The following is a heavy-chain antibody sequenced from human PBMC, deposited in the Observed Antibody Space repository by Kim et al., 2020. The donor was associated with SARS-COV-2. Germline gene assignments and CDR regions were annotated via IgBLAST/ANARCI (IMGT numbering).Heavy chain of an antibody. V-gene: IGHV3-33*01. CDR1: GFTFTSYG. Sequence: GGSLRLSCATSGFTFTSYGMHWVRQAPGKGLEWVAIIWYDGFNKHYADSVKGQFTISRDNSKNTVYLEMNTLRAEDTAAYYCAFDASTSSQGGMDVWGQGTTVTVSS. J-gene: IGHJ6*02. CDR2: IWYDGFNK. D-gene: IGHD6-6*01. CDR3: AFDASTSSQGGMDV.